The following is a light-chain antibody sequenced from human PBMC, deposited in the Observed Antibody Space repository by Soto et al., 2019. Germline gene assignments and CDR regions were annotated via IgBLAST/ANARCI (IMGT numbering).Light chain of an antibody. J-gene: IGLJ3*02. CDR1: SSDIGGYNF. CDR3: NSYTSSRSLV. CDR2: EVS. V-gene: IGLV2-14*01. Sequence: QSALTQPASVSGSPGQSITLSCTGTSSDIGGYNFVSWYQHHPGKAPKLMIYEVSKRPSGVSNRFSGSKSGNTASLTISGLQAEDEVDYYCNSYTSSRSLVFGGGTKLTVL.